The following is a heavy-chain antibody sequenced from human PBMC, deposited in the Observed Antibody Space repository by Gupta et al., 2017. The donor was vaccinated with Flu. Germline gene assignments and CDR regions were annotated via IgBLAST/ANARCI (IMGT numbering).Heavy chain of an antibody. CDR1: GFPFSSYE. D-gene: IGHD6-13*01. J-gene: IGHJ4*02. CDR3: AGGTIAAAGTGY. V-gene: IGHV3-48*03. Sequence: EVQLVESGGGLVQPGGSLRLSCAASGFPFSSYEMNWVRQAPGKGLEWVSYISSSGSTIYYADSVKGRFTISRDNAKNSLYLQMNSLRAEDTAVYYCAGGTIAAAGTGYWGQGTLVTVSS. CDR2: ISSSGSTI.